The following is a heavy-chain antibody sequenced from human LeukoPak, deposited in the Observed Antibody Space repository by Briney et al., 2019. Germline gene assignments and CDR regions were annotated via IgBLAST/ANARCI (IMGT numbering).Heavy chain of an antibody. CDR2: IYHSGST. D-gene: IGHD6-19*01. V-gene: IGHV4-59*12. CDR1: GGSISSYY. J-gene: IGHJ1*01. CDR3: ARLSGGSRQWPL. Sequence: PSETLSLTCTVSGGSISSYYWSWIRQPPGKGLEWIGEIYHSGSTNYNPSLKSRVTISVDTSKNQFSLKLSSVTAADTAVYYCARLSGGSRQWPLWGQGTLVTVSS.